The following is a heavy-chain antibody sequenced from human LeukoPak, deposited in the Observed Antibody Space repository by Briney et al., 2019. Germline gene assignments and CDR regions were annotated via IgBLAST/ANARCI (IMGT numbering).Heavy chain of an antibody. Sequence: RTGGSLRLSCAPSGFNFDDYGMNGVRQAPGRGREWVSGINWNGGNTDYADSVKGRFTISRDNAKKSLYLQRNSINAGDPPVYYCARDKSNYFFDYCGQGTPVTASS. J-gene: IGHJ4*02. CDR1: GFNFDDYG. CDR3: ARDKSNYFFDY. V-gene: IGHV3-20*04. D-gene: IGHD4-11*01. CDR2: INWNGGNT.